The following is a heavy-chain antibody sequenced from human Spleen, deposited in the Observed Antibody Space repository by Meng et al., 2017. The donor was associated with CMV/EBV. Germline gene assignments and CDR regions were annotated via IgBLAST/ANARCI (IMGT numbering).Heavy chain of an antibody. CDR1: GGSISSGGYY. CDR2: IYYGGGT. J-gene: IGHJ4*02. Sequence: TVSGGSISSGGYYWSWIRQHPGKGLEWIGYIYYGGGTYYNPSLKSRVTISVDTSKNQFSLKLSSVTAADTAVYYCARHDSSGYCYDYWGQGTLVTVSS. V-gene: IGHV4-31*02. CDR3: ARHDSSGYCYDY. D-gene: IGHD3-22*01.